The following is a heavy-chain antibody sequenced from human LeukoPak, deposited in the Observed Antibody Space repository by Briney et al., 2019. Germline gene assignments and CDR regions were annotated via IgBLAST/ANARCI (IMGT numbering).Heavy chain of an antibody. D-gene: IGHD1-26*01. CDR2: IDYSGTA. CDR3: ARAGGSYSFDY. Sequence: PSETLSLTCTVSGGSISTYYWNWLRQPPGKGLEWMGYIDYSGTANINSSLKSRGTLSIDTSRNQLSLKLSSVTAADTAVYYCARAGGSYSFDYWGQGTRVTVSS. V-gene: IGHV4-59*01. J-gene: IGHJ4*02. CDR1: GGSISTYY.